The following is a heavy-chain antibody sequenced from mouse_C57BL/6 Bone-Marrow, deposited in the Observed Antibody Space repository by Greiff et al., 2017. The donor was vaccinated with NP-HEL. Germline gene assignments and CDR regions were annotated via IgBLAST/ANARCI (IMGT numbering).Heavy chain of an antibody. Sequence: QVQLQQPGAELVMPGASVKLSCKASGYTFTSYWMHWVKQRPGQGLEWIGEIDPSASSTNYNQKFKGMSTLTVDKSSSTAYMQLSSLTSEDSAVYYCARGSMTHYYGSSYWGQGTTLTVSS. CDR1: GYTFTSYW. CDR3: ARGSMTHYYGSSY. D-gene: IGHD1-1*01. CDR2: IDPSASST. J-gene: IGHJ2*01. V-gene: IGHV1-69*01.